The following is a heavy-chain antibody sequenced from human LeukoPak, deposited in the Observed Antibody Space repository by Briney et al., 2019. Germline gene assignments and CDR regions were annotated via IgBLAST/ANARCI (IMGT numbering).Heavy chain of an antibody. CDR3: ARDYGGYYFDY. D-gene: IGHD4-23*01. V-gene: IGHV3-9*01. J-gene: IGHJ4*02. CDR1: GFIFNNYA. CDR2: ISWNSGSI. Sequence: GGSLRLSCAGSGFIFNNYAMHWVRQPPGKGLEWVSGISWNSGSIDYADSVKGRFTISRDNAKNSLYLQMNSLRAEDTAVYYCARDYGGYYFDYWGQGTLVTVSS.